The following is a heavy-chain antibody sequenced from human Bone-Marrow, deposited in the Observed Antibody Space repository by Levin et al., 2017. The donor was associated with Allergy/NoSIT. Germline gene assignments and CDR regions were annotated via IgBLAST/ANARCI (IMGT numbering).Heavy chain of an antibody. CDR3: VGSRGPGAGGMFDI. D-gene: IGHD6-13*01. CDR2: TYYRSKWYN. CDR1: GDSVSSGSAA. V-gene: IGHV6-1*01. Sequence: SQTLSLTCAISGDSVSSGSAAWNWIRQSPSRGLEWLGRTYYRSKWYNDYAISVKSRITVDPDTSKNQFSLQLNSVTADDTAIYYCVGSRGPGAGGMFDIWGQGTMVTVSS. J-gene: IGHJ3*02.